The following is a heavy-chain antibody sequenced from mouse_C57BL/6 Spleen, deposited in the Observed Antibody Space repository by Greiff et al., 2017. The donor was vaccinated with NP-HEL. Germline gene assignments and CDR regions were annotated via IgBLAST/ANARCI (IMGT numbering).Heavy chain of an antibody. CDR2: INPSNGGT. J-gene: IGHJ1*03. Sequence: VKLQQPGTELVKPGASVKLSCKASGYTFTSYWMHWVKQRPGQGLEWIGNINPSNGGTNYNEKFKSKATLTVDKSSSTAYMQLSSLTSEDSAVYYCARKIFYSNFWYFDVWGTGTTVTVSS. CDR1: GYTFTSYW. D-gene: IGHD2-5*01. CDR3: ARKIFYSNFWYFDV. V-gene: IGHV1-53*01.